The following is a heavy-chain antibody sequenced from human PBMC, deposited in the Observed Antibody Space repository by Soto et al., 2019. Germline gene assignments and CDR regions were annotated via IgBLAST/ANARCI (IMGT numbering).Heavy chain of an antibody. V-gene: IGHV3-7*01. Sequence: EVQLVESGGGLVQPGGSLRLSCAASGVTFTTYWMTWVRQPPGKGLEWVANMDQDGSERYYVDSVRGRFTISRDNAKHSLYLQMNSLIAEDTAVYYCLCGGNFFVYWGQGTLVTVSP. D-gene: IGHD3-16*01. CDR2: MDQDGSER. CDR3: LCGGNFFVY. J-gene: IGHJ4*02. CDR1: GVTFTTYW.